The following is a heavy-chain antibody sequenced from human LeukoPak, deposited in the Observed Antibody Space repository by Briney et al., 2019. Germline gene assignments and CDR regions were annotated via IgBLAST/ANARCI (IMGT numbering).Heavy chain of an antibody. J-gene: IGHJ4*02. CDR3: ATVGSSSAYYFDY. D-gene: IGHD6-6*01. Sequence: AGGSLRLSCAASGFTFSSYAMSWIRQPPGKGLEWIGEINHSGSTNYNPSLKSRVTISVDTSKNQFSLKLSSVTAADTAVYYCATVGSSSAYYFDYWGQGTLVTVSS. V-gene: IGHV4-34*08. CDR2: INHSGST. CDR1: GFTFSSYA.